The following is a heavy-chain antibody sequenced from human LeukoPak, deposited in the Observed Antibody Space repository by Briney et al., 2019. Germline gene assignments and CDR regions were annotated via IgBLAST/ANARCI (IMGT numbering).Heavy chain of an antibody. J-gene: IGHJ4*02. CDR3: ASYGDYEDYFDY. CDR1: GYTFTNYY. V-gene: IGHV1-2*02. D-gene: IGHD4-17*01. Sequence: SVKVSCKASGYTFTNYYIHWVRQAPGQGLEWMGWINPNSGGTNYAQKFQGRVTMTRDTSISTAYMELSRLRSDDTAVYYCASYGDYEDYFDYWGQGTLVTVSS. CDR2: INPNSGGT.